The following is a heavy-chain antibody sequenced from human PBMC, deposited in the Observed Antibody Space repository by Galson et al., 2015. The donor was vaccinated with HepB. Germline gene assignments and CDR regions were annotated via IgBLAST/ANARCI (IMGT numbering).Heavy chain of an antibody. CDR2: ISHDGSNI. CDR3: ARFRVAGLYSSGSPKLDS. J-gene: IGHJ5*01. V-gene: IGHV3-30*03. D-gene: IGHD5-18*01. Sequence: SLRLSCAASGFTFSDYVMHWVRQAPGQGLEWVALISHDGSNIYYKDSVQGRFTISRDNSKNTLYLQMTRLRVDDTAVYYCARFRVAGLYSSGSPKLDSWGQGTLVTVSS. CDR1: GFTFSDYV.